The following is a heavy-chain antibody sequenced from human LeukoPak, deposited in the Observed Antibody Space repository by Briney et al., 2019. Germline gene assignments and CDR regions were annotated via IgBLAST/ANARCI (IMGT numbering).Heavy chain of an antibody. CDR1: GFSVSDNY. J-gene: IGHJ4*02. D-gene: IGHD2-2*01. CDR3: AKEGGLGYCSTTSCAFAH. Sequence: GGSLRLSCAGSGFSVSDNYMTWVRQAPGKGLEWVSVTYSGGTTYYADSVEGRFTISRDNSKHTLYLQMNSLRTEDTAVYYCAKEGGLGYCSTTSCAFAHWGRGTLVTLSS. CDR2: TYSGGTT. V-gene: IGHV3-53*01.